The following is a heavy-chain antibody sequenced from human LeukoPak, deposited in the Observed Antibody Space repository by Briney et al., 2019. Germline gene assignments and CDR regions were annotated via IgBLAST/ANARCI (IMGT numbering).Heavy chain of an antibody. D-gene: IGHD1-20*01. J-gene: IGHJ3*02. CDR1: GYTFTSYY. CDR2: INPSGGST. CDR3: ARCRYNWNDRDAFDI. V-gene: IGHV1-46*01. Sequence: GASVKVSCKASGYTFTSYYTHWVRQAPGQGLEWMGIINPSGGSTSYAQKFQGRVTMTRDTSTSTVYMELSSLRSEDTAVYYCARCRYNWNDRDAFDIWGQGTMVTVSS.